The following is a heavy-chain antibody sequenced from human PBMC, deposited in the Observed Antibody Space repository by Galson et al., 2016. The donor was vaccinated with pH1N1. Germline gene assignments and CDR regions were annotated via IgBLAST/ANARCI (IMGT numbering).Heavy chain of an antibody. J-gene: IGHJ6*02. D-gene: IGHD3-10*01. V-gene: IGHV1-69*13. Sequence: SVKVSCKASGGTFRSHAISWVRQAPGQGLEWMAGIIPMFGTPKYAQKFQGRVTISADESTSTAYMELSSLRSEDTAIYYCATAGPLVREVLYYSYALDVWGQGTTVTVSS. CDR2: IIPMFGTP. CDR3: ATAGPLVREVLYYSYALDV. CDR1: GGTFRSHA.